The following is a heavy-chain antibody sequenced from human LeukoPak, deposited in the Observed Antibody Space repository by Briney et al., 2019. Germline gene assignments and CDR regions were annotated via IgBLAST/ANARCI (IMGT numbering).Heavy chain of an antibody. J-gene: IGHJ5*01. Sequence: GASVKASCKASGGTFSSYAISWVRQAPGQGLEWMGGIIPIFGTANYAQKFQGRVTITADKSTSTAYMELSSLRSEDTAVYYCAKEKGGGGGYPVLDSWGRGILVTVSS. CDR1: GGTFSSYA. D-gene: IGHD3-16*02. CDR3: AKEKGGGGGYPVLDS. CDR2: IIPIFGTA. V-gene: IGHV1-69*06.